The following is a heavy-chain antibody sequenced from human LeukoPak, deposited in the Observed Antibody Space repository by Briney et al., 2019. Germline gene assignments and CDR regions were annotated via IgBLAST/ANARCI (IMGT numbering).Heavy chain of an antibody. CDR2: ISSSSSYI. V-gene: IGHV3-21*01. J-gene: IGHJ4*02. D-gene: IGHD3-10*01. CDR3: ARGMVRGVQPDY. Sequence: PGGSLRLSCAASGFTFSSYSMNWVRQAPGKGLEWVSSISSSSSYIYYADSVKGRFTISRDNAKNSLYLQMNSLRAEDTAAYYCARGMVRGVQPDYWGQGTLVTVSS. CDR1: GFTFSSYS.